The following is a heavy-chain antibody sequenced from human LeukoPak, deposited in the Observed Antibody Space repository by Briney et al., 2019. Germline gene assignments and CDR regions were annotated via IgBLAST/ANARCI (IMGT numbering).Heavy chain of an antibody. J-gene: IGHJ4*02. D-gene: IGHD3-10*01. Sequence: SETLSLTCTVSGGSISNDYWSWIRQAAGEELEWIGRIYTSGSTNYNPSLKSRVTISLDKSKKQFSLNLNSVTAADTAVYYCAIGGTYGSGRNPHTTLDYWAQGTPVTVSS. CDR2: IYTSGST. V-gene: IGHV4-4*07. CDR3: AIGGTYGSGRNPHTTLDY. CDR1: GGSISNDY.